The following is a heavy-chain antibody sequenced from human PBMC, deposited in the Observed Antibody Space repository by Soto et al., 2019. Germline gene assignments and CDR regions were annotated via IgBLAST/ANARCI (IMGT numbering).Heavy chain of an antibody. D-gene: IGHD6-19*01. CDR2: ISAYNGNT. CDR3: AGYSSGSTGGP. J-gene: IGHJ5*02. V-gene: IGHV1-18*01. CDR1: GYTFTSYG. Sequence: GASVKVSCKASGYTFTSYGISWVRQAPGQGLEWMGWISAYNGNTNYAQKLQGRVTISVDTSKNQFSLKLSSVTAADTAVYYCAGYSSGSTGGPWGQGTLVTVSS.